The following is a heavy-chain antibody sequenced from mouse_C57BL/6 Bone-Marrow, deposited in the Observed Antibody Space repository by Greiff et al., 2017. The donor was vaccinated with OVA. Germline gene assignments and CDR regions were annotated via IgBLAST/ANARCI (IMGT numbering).Heavy chain of an antibody. CDR3: ATTAQATWAY. CDR2: ISYDGSN. D-gene: IGHD3-2*02. Sequence: ESGPGLVKPSQSLSLTCSVTGYSITSGYYWNWIRQFPGNKLEWMGYISYDGSNNYNPSLKNRISITRDTSKNQFFLKLNSVTTEDTATYYCATTAQATWAYWGQGTLVTVSA. CDR1: GYSITSGYY. J-gene: IGHJ3*01. V-gene: IGHV3-6*01.